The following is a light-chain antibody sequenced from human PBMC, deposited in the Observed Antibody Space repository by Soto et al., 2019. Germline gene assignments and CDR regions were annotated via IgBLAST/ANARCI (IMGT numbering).Light chain of an antibody. J-gene: IGKJ2*01. CDR2: WAS. Sequence: DIVMTQSPDSLAVSLGERATVNCKSSQSVLYSSNNNNYLAWFQQKPGQPPKLLIYWASTRESGVPERFSGSVSGTDFTLTISSLQAEDVAVYYCQQYYSMPYTFGQGTKLEIK. CDR3: QQYYSMPYT. CDR1: QSVLYSSNNNNY. V-gene: IGKV4-1*01.